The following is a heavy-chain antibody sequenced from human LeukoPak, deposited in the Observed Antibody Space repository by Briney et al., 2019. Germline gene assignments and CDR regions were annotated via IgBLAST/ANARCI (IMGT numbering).Heavy chain of an antibody. CDR3: ARDYYGSGNWFDP. CDR2: IYYSGST. J-gene: IGHJ5*02. D-gene: IGHD3-10*01. Sequence: SETLSLTCTVSGGSISSYYWSWIRQPPGKGLEWIGYIYYSGSTNYNPSLKSRVTISVDTSKNQFFLKLSSVTAADTAVYYCARDYYGSGNWFDPWGQGTLVTVSS. V-gene: IGHV4-59*12. CDR1: GGSISSYY.